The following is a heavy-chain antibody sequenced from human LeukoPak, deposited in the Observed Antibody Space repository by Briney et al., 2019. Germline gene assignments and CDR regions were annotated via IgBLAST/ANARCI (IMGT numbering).Heavy chain of an antibody. D-gene: IGHD6-19*01. CDR2: TIPILGIA. V-gene: IGHV1-69*04. CDR1: GGTFSSYT. Sequence: SVKVSCKASGGTFSSYTISWVRQAPGQGLEWMGRTIPILGIANYAQKFQGRVTITADKSTSTAYMELSSLRSEDTAVYYCARDRSGYAFDIWGQGTMVTVSS. J-gene: IGHJ3*02. CDR3: ARDRSGYAFDI.